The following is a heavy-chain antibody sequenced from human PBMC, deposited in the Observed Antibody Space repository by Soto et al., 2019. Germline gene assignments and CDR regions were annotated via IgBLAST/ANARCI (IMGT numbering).Heavy chain of an antibody. D-gene: IGHD2-8*01. CDR1: GGSISSGGYS. Sequence: SETLSLTCAVSGGSISSGGYSWSWIRQPPGKGLEWIGYIYHSGSTYYNPSLKSRVTISVDRSENQFSLKLSSVTAADTAVYYCARGVKDIVLMVYAIGGYYFDYWGQGTLVTVS. J-gene: IGHJ4*02. CDR2: IYHSGST. CDR3: ARGVKDIVLMVYAIGGYYFDY. V-gene: IGHV4-30-2*01.